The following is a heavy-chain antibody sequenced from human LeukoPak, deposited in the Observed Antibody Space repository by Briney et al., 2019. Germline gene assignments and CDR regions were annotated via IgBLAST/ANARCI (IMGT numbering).Heavy chain of an antibody. CDR1: GFIVSNNY. CDR2: IYSGGST. Sequence: GGSLRLSXAASGFIVSNNYMNWVRQAPGKGLEWVSVIYSGGSTYYADSVKGRFTISRDNSKNTVDLQMNDLRGEDTAVYYCARSWDARLNFDYWGQGTLVTVSS. CDR3: ARSWDARLNFDY. V-gene: IGHV3-66*02. D-gene: IGHD1-26*01. J-gene: IGHJ4*02.